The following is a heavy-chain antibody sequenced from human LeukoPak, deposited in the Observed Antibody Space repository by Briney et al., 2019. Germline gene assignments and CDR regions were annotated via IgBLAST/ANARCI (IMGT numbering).Heavy chain of an antibody. CDR2: IRGSGGST. D-gene: IGHD1-26*01. CDR1: GFTFSSYA. CDR3: AFYSGSYYVGGPSAFDI. J-gene: IGHJ3*02. Sequence: GGSLRLSCAASGFTFSSYAMSWVRQAPGKGLEWVSAIRGSGGSTYYADSVKGRFTISRDNSENTLYLQMNSLRAEDTAVYYCAFYSGSYYVGGPSAFDIWGQGTMVPVSS. V-gene: IGHV3-23*01.